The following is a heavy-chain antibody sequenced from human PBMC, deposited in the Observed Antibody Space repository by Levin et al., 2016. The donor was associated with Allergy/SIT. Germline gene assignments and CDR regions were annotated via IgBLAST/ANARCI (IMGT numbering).Heavy chain of an antibody. Sequence: WIRQPPGKGLEWIGYIYYSGSTNYNPSLKSRVTISVDTSKNQFSLKLSSVTAADTAVYYCARLTSTLELDYWGQGTLVTVSS. CDR2: IYYSGST. D-gene: IGHD1-1*01. CDR3: ARLTSTLELDY. V-gene: IGHV4-59*01. J-gene: IGHJ4*02.